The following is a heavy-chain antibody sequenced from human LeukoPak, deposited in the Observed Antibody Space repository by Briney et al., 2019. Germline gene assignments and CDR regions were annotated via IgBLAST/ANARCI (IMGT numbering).Heavy chain of an antibody. CDR3: ASRVTTLGDYFDY. J-gene: IGHJ4*02. D-gene: IGHD4-11*01. Sequence: SQTLSLTCAVSGGSISSGGYSWSWIRQPPGKGLEWIGYIYHSGSTYYNPSLKSRVTISVDRSKNQFSLKLSPVTAADTAVYYCASRVTTLGDYFDYWGQGTLVTVSS. CDR1: GGSISSGGYS. CDR2: IYHSGST. V-gene: IGHV4-30-2*01.